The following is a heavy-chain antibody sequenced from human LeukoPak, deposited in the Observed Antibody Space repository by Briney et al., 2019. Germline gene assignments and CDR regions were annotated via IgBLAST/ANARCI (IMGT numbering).Heavy chain of an antibody. CDR3: ARDVVVVQAFDI. J-gene: IGHJ3*02. CDR1: GGSISSGDFY. CDR2: IFYSGST. V-gene: IGHV4-30-4*08. D-gene: IGHD2-2*01. Sequence: SQTLSLTCTVSGGSISSGDFYWRWIRQPPGKGLEWIGYIFYSGSTYYSPSLKSRVTISLDTSKNQFSLKLSFVTAADTAVYYCARDVVVVQAFDIWGQGTMVTVSS.